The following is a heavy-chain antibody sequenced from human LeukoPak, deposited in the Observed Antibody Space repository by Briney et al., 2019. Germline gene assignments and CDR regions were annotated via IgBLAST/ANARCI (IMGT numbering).Heavy chain of an antibody. V-gene: IGHV3-74*01. CDR1: GFTFSSYW. CDR3: ARDMTGPLDY. D-gene: IGHD1-20*01. J-gene: IGHJ4*02. CDR2: ISVDGGTT. Sequence: PGGSLRLSCEASGFTFSSYWMRWVRQAPGKGLVWISRISVDGGTTDYADSVRGRFTISRDNAKNTLYLQMNNLRAEDTAVYYCARDMTGPLDYWGQGTLVTASS.